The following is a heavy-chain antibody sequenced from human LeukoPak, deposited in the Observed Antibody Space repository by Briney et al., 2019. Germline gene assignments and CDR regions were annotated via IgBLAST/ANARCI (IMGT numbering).Heavy chain of an antibody. J-gene: IGHJ4*02. D-gene: IGHD6-13*01. CDR2: INHSRST. V-gene: IGHV4-34*01. CDR1: GGSFSGYY. Sequence: PSETLSLTCAVYGGSFSGYYWSWIRQPPGKGLEWIGEINHSRSTNYNPSLKSRVTISVDTSKNQFSLKLSSVTAADTAVYYCARLPKQNYFDYWGQGTLVTVSS. CDR3: ARLPKQNYFDY.